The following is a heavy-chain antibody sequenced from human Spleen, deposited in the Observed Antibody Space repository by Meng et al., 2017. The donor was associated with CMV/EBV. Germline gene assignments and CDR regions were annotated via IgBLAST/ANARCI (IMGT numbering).Heavy chain of an antibody. CDR2: IYYSGST. J-gene: IGHJ5*02. V-gene: IGHV4-39*07. CDR3: ASDNWFDP. Sequence: QLQLQESGPGLVKPSETLSLTFNLSGGSLSSSCYHWGWIRQPPGKGLEWIGSIYYSGSTYYHPSLKSRVTISVDTSKNQFSLKLSSVTAADTAVYYCASDNWFDPWGQGTLVTVSS. CDR1: GGSLSSSCYH.